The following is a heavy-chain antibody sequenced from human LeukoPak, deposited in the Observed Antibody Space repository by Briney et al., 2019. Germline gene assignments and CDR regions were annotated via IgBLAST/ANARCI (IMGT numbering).Heavy chain of an antibody. D-gene: IGHD6-13*01. J-gene: IGHJ4*02. CDR3: ARVRQQLASAYFDY. Sequence: PSETLSLTCAVYGGSFSGYYWSWIRQPPGKGLEWIGYIYYSGSTNYNPSLKSRVTISVDTSKNQFSLKLSSVTAADTAVYYCARVRQQLASAYFDYWGQGTLVTVSS. CDR1: GGSFSGYY. V-gene: IGHV4-59*01. CDR2: IYYSGST.